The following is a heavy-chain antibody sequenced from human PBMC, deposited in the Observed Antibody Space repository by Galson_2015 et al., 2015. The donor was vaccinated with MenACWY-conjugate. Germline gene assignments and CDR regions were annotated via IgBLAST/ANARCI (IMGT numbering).Heavy chain of an antibody. CDR2: TYYRSKWYN. CDR1: GDSVSSNSAA. Sequence: CAISGDSVSSNSAAWNWIRRSPSRGLEWLGKTYYRSKWYNDYAVSVKSRITNNPDTSNNQFSLQLNSVTPDDTAVYYCVREGYYFDYWGQGTLVTVSS. V-gene: IGHV6-1*01. J-gene: IGHJ4*02. CDR3: VREGYYFDY.